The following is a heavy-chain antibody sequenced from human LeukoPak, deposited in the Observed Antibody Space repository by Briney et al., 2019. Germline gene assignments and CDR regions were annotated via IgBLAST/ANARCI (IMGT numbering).Heavy chain of an antibody. Sequence: GGSLRLSCEASGFRFRTYEMNWVRQAPGKGLEWVSYISGGGNSKYYADSVKGRFTVSRDNVKNSLYLQMNSLRAEDTAVYYCARDHMVEVGSYGLDVWGQGTSVTVSS. J-gene: IGHJ6*02. CDR2: ISGGGNSK. CDR1: GFRFRTYE. CDR3: ARDHMVEVGSYGLDV. V-gene: IGHV3-48*03. D-gene: IGHD2-15*01.